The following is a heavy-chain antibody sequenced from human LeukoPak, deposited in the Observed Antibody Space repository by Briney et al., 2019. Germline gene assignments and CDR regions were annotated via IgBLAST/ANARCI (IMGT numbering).Heavy chain of an antibody. CDR3: ARDVFHPSKLGYCSSTSCHHPDY. D-gene: IGHD2-2*01. V-gene: IGHV1-2*02. CDR1: GYTFTGYY. CDR2: INPNSGGT. J-gene: IGHJ4*02. Sequence: ASVKVSCKASGYTFTGYYMHWVRQAPGQGLEWMGWINPNSGGTNYAQKFQGRVTMTRDTSISTAYMELRSLRSDDTAVYYCARDVFHPSKLGYCSSTSCHHPDYWGQGTLVTVSS.